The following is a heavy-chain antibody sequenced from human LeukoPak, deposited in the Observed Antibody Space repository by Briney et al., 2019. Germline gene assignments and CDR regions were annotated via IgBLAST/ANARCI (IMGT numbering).Heavy chain of an antibody. D-gene: IGHD3-9*01. Sequence: TPSETLSLTCAVHGGSFSGYYWSWVRQSPGKGMEWVGEINHSGSTNYNPSLNSRFTISVDTSNNQFSLKLSSVTAADTAVYYCARGPTIDYDILTGYYYFDCWGQGTLVTVSS. J-gene: IGHJ4*02. CDR1: GGSFSGYY. CDR2: INHSGST. CDR3: ARGPTIDYDILTGYYYFDC. V-gene: IGHV4-34*01.